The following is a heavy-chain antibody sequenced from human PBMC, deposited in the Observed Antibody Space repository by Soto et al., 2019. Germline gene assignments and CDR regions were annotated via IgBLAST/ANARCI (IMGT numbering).Heavy chain of an antibody. CDR3: AKESENRLDP. Sequence: GGSLRLSCAASGFTFSDYHMSWIRQAPGKGLEWISFISSSGTFTHYADSVKGRFTISRDNAKSSMYLQMSSLTAEDTAVYYCAKESENRLDPWGQRTLVTVSS. V-gene: IGHV3-11*01. CDR2: ISSSGTFT. CDR1: GFTFSDYH. D-gene: IGHD3-3*01. J-gene: IGHJ5*01.